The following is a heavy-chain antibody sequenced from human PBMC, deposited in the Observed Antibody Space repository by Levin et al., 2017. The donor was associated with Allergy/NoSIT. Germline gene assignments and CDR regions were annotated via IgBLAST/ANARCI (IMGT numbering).Heavy chain of an antibody. CDR1: GGSISSSNW. D-gene: IGHD4-17*01. V-gene: IGHV4-4*02. CDR3: ARVWGVDYGDYAGEGWFDP. J-gene: IGHJ5*02. Sequence: SETLSLTCAVSGGSISSSNWWSWVRQPPGKGLEWIGEIYHSGSTNYNPSLKSRVTISVDKSKNQFSLKLSSVTAADTAVYYCARVWGVDYGDYAGEGWFDPWGQGTLVTVSS. CDR2: IYHSGST.